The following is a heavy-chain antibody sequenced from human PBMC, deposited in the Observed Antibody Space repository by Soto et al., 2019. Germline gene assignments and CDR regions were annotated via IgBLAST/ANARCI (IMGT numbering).Heavy chain of an antibody. D-gene: IGHD1-26*01. Sequence: QVQLVQSGAEVKKPGASVKVSCKASGYTFTGYYMHWVRQAPGQGLEWMGWINPNSGGTNYAQKFQGRVTMTRDTSISTAYMELSRLRSDDTAVYYCAKDYGVGATTGDAFDIWGQGTMVTVSS. J-gene: IGHJ3*02. CDR3: AKDYGVGATTGDAFDI. CDR1: GYTFTGYY. V-gene: IGHV1-2*02. CDR2: INPNSGGT.